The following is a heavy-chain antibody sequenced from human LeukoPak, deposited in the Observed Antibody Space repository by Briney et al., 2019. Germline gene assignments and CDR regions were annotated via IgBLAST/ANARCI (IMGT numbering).Heavy chain of an antibody. D-gene: IGHD2-2*01. J-gene: IGHJ5*02. CDR3: ARLVPAARWGFDP. CDR2: INHSGST. CDR1: GGSISSSSYY. Sequence: SETLSLTCTVSGGSISSSSYYWGWIRQPPGKGLEWIGEINHSGSTNYNPSLKSRVTISVDTSKNQFSLKLSSVTAADTAVYYCARLVPAARWGFDPWGQGTLVTVSS. V-gene: IGHV4-39*07.